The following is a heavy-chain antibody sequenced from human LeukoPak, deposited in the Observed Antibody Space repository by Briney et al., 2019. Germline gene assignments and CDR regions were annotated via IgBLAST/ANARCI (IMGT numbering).Heavy chain of an antibody. D-gene: IGHD3-3*01. CDR1: GYTFTGYY. Sequence: ASVKVSCKASGYTFTGYYMHWVRQAPGQGLEWMGLMSPHNGHTEYAQNFQGRVTMTRDTSTSTVYMELSSLRSEDTAVYYCARGCGVSYDFWSGYYNNWFDPWGQGTLVTVSS. V-gene: IGHV1-2*02. CDR3: ARGCGVSYDFWSGYYNNWFDP. CDR2: MSPHNGHT. J-gene: IGHJ5*02.